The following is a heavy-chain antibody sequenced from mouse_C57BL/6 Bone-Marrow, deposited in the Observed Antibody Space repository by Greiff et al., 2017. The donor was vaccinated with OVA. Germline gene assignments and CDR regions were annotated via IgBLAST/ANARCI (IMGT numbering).Heavy chain of an antibody. CDR1: GFNIKDDY. CDR3: TNGRQLRLLY. Sequence: EVQLVESGAELVRPGASVKLSCTASGFNIKDDYMHWVKQRPEQGLEWIGWIDPENGDTEYASKFQGKATITADTSSNTAYLQLSSLTSEDTAVYYCTNGRQLRLLYWGQGTTLTVSS. D-gene: IGHD3-2*02. CDR2: IDPENGDT. J-gene: IGHJ2*01. V-gene: IGHV14-4*01.